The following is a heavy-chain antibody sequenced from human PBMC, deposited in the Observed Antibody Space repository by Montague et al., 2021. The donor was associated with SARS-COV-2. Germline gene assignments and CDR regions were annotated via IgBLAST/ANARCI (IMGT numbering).Heavy chain of an antibody. J-gene: IGHJ4*02. V-gene: IGHV3-30-3*01. CDR1: GSTFSTQA. Sequence: SRRLSCAASGSTFSTQAMHWVRQTPGKGLEWVAAISFDGIKEHYADSVKGRFTVSRDNSENTLYLQMNILRAEDTALYYCARDTSYDGSGYYYFDYWGQGTLVTVSS. CDR3: ARDTSYDGSGYYYFDY. CDR2: ISFDGIKE. D-gene: IGHD3-22*01.